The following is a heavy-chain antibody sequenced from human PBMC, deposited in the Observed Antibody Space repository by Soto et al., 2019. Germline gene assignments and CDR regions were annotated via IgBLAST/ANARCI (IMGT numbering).Heavy chain of an antibody. D-gene: IGHD1-26*01. J-gene: IGHJ4*02. CDR3: ARDKGSYEWELLGYFDY. CDR2: IKQDGSEK. V-gene: IGHV3-7*03. CDR1: GFTFSSYW. Sequence: GGSLRLSCAASGFTFSSYWMSWVRQAPGKGLEWVANIKQDGSEKYYVDSVKGRFTISGDNAKNSLYLQMNSLRAEDTAVYYCARDKGSYEWELLGYFDYWGQGTLVTVSS.